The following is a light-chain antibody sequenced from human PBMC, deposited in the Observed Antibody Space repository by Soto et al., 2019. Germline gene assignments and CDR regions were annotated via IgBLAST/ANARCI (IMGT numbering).Light chain of an antibody. CDR1: SSDVGAYIY. J-gene: IGLJ2*01. CDR2: EVN. V-gene: IGLV2-14*03. CDR3: NSYAGNFL. Sequence: QSALTQPASVSGSPGQSITISCGGTSSDVGAYIYVSWYQQYPGKAPKLIIYEVNNRPSGVPDRFSGSKSGNTASLTVSGLQAEDEADYYCNSYAGNFLFGGGTKVTVL.